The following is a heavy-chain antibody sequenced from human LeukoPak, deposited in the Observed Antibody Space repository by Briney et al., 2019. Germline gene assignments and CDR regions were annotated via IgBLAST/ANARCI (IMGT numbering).Heavy chain of an antibody. CDR3: ARLKYYGSGSYYFAY. Sequence: PGESLKISCKGSGYSFTNYWITWVRQMPRKGLEWMGRIDPSDSYTNYSPSFQGHVTISADRSISAAYLQWSSLKASDTAMYYCARLKYYGSGSYYFAYWGQGTLVTVSS. D-gene: IGHD3-10*01. V-gene: IGHV5-10-1*01. J-gene: IGHJ4*02. CDR2: IDPSDSYT. CDR1: GYSFTNYW.